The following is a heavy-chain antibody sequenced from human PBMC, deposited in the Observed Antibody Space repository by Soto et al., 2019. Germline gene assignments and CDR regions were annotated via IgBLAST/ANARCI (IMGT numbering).Heavy chain of an antibody. V-gene: IGHV1-69*13. CDR3: ARAGMTTVTSYYFDY. CDR1: GGTFSSYA. CDR2: IIPIFGTA. D-gene: IGHD4-17*01. Sequence: SVKVSCKASGGTFSSYAISWVRQAPGQGLEWMGGIIPIFGTANYAQKFQGRVTITADESTSTAYMELSSLRSEDTAVYYCARAGMTTVTSYYFDYWGQGTLVTAPQ. J-gene: IGHJ4*02.